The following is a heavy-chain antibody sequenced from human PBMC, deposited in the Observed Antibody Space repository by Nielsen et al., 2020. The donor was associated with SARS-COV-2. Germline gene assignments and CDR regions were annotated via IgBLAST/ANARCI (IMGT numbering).Heavy chain of an antibody. CDR2: IYSGGST. Sequence: GESLKISCAASGFTVSSSYMSWVRQAPGKGLEWVSLIYSGGSTYYADSVKGRFTISRDNSKNTLFLQMNSLRAEDTAIYYCAKSGLRFFDWAPPAAYFDYWGQGTLVTVSS. CDR1: GFTVSSSY. J-gene: IGHJ4*02. V-gene: IGHV3-66*01. D-gene: IGHD3-9*01. CDR3: AKSGLRFFDWAPPAAYFDY.